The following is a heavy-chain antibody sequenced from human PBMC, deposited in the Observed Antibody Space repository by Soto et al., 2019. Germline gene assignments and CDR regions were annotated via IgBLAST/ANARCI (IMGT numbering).Heavy chain of an antibody. CDR3: GRDEVRNGVGV. J-gene: IGHJ6*02. V-gene: IGHV3-7*01. Sequence: EVRLVESGGGLVQPGGSLRLSCVASGFTFSSYWMSWVHQAPGKGLEWVANIKGDGSEKKYVDSVKGRFTISRDNANNLVYLQMNSLRAEDTALYYCGRDEVRNGVGVWGQGTTVTVSS. CDR2: IKGDGSEK. CDR1: GFTFSSYW.